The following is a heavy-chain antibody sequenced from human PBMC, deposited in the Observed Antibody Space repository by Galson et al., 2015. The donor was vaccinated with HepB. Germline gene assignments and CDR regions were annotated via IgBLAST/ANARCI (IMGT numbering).Heavy chain of an antibody. Sequence: SLRLSCAASGFTFSSYWMHWVRQAPGKGLVWVSRIKSDGSTTYADSVKGRFTISRDNAKSTLYLEMNSLRAEDTAVYYCARGVYSSSWFNDWFAPWGQGTLVTVSS. CDR2: IKSDGST. CDR1: GFTFSSYW. J-gene: IGHJ5*02. D-gene: IGHD6-13*01. V-gene: IGHV3-74*01. CDR3: ARGVYSSSWFNDWFAP.